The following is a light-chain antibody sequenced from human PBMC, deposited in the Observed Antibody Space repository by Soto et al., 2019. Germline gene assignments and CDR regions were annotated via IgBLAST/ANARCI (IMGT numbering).Light chain of an antibody. CDR3: MQALQSPWT. V-gene: IGKV2-28*01. J-gene: IGKJ1*01. CDR1: QSLLHSNGYDY. CDR2: LGS. Sequence: IVITQSPLSLPVTPGEPASISCRSSQSLLHSNGYDYLEWYLQKPGQSTHLLFHLGSLRANGVPDRISVSASGTDFILRISRVEAEDVGVYYCMQALQSPWTYGQGNKVEIK.